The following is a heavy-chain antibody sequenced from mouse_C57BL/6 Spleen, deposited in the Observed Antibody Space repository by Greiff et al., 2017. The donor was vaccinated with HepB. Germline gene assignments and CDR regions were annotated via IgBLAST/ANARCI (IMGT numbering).Heavy chain of an antibody. D-gene: IGHD2-5*01. Sequence: QVHVKQPGTELVKPGASVKLSCKASGYTFTSYWMHWVKQRPGQGLEWIGNINPSNGGTNYNEKFKSKATLTVDKSSSTAYMQLSSLTSEDSAVYYCASSYSNYEAWFAYWGQGTLVTVSA. CDR3: ASSYSNYEAWFAY. V-gene: IGHV1-53*01. CDR2: INPSNGGT. CDR1: GYTFTSYW. J-gene: IGHJ3*01.